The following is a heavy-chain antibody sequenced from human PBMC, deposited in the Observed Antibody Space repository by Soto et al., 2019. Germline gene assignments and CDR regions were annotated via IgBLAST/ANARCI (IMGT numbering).Heavy chain of an antibody. CDR2: IRSKASGGTS. V-gene: IGHV3-49*04. CDR1: GFTFGDYA. J-gene: IGHJ3*01. D-gene: IGHD3-10*01. CDR3: TSDQTITP. Sequence: GGSLRLSCTAAGFTFGDYAMSWVRQAPGKGLEWVGYIRSKASGGTSEYAASVKGRSTFSRDDSKSTAYLQMNRLKIEDTAIYYCTSDQTITPWGQGTMVTVSS.